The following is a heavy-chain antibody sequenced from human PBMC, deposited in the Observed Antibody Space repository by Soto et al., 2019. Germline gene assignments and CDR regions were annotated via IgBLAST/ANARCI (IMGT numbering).Heavy chain of an antibody. CDR3: ATDQGWDFWSGEYYGMDV. CDR1: GFTFSSYG. D-gene: IGHD3-3*01. CDR2: IWYDGSNK. Sequence: GGSLRLSCAAPGFTFSSYGMHWVRQAPGKGLEWVAVIWYDGSNKYYADSVKGRFTISRDNSKNTLYLQMNSLRAEDTAVYYCATDQGWDFWSGEYYGMDVWGQGTTVTVSS. J-gene: IGHJ6*02. V-gene: IGHV3-33*01.